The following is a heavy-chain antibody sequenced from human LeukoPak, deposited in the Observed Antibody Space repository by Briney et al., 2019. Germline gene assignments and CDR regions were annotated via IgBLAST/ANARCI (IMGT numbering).Heavy chain of an antibody. D-gene: IGHD2-21*01. CDR2: VYYSGET. CDR3: ARLQGDSTAIFDY. V-gene: IGHV4-59*11. CDR1: GGSISGHY. J-gene: IGHJ4*02. Sequence: SETLFLTCTVSGGSISGHYWSWIRQPPAKGLEWVGYVYYSGETNYNPSLKSRVTISVDTSKNQFSLKLTSVTAADTAVYYCARLQGDSTAIFDYWGQGILVSVSS.